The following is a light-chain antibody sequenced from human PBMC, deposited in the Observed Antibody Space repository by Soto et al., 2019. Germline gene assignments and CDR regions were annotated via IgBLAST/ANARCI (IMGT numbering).Light chain of an antibody. CDR2: KPS. J-gene: IGKJ4*01. Sequence: DIRMTQSPSTLSASVGDKVTITCRARQTTNSWLAGYKQNPGKAPNLLIYKPSSLESGIPSRFSGSGSGTECTLTISRLQPDGIARYYCQQYNSYPLTFGGGTKVEIK. CDR1: QTTNSW. V-gene: IGKV1-5*03. CDR3: QQYNSYPLT.